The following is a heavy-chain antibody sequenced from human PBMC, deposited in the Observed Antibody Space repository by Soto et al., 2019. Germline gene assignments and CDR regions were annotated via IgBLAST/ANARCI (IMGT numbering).Heavy chain of an antibody. V-gene: IGHV3-74*01. CDR1: GFAFSSYW. CDR2: IDPYETGI. CDR3: TSDTFGSKDS. D-gene: IGHD2-2*01. Sequence: EVQLVESGGGLVQPGGSLRLSCAASGFAFSSYWMHWVRQAPGKGLVWVSRIDPYETGINYADSVKGRFTISRDNAKNTLNLQMNSQRAEDTAVYYCTSDTFGSKDSWGQGTLVTVSS. J-gene: IGHJ4*02.